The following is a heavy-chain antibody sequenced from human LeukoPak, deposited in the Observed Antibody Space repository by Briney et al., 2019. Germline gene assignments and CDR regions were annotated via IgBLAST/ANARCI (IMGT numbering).Heavy chain of an antibody. D-gene: IGHD3-10*01. CDR3: TKGFCDSVSSLSARDH. V-gene: IGHV3-23*01. CDR2: ISVSGGST. Sequence: GGSLRLSCAASGFSFSRYGMSWVRQAPGKGLQWVSGISVSGGSTHYADSVKGRFTISRDKSKHTLYLQMNSLRAEDTALYYCTKGFCDSVSSLSARDHWGEGTLVTVAS. CDR1: GFSFSRYG. J-gene: IGHJ4*02.